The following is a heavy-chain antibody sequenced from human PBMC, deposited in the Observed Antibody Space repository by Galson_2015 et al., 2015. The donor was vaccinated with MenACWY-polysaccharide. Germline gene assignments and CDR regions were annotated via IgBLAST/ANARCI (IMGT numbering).Heavy chain of an antibody. V-gene: IGHV3-30*18. Sequence: SLRLSCAASGFTFSSYGMHWVRQAPGKGLEWVAVISYDGSNKYYADSVKGRFTISRDNSKNTLYLQMNSLRAEDTAVYYCAKDEVVAATTYYYYYGMDVWGQGTTVTVSS. D-gene: IGHD2-15*01. J-gene: IGHJ6*02. CDR2: ISYDGSNK. CDR3: AKDEVVAATTYYYYYGMDV. CDR1: GFTFSSYG.